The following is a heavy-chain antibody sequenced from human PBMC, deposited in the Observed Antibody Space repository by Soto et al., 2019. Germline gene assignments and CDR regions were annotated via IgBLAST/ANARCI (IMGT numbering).Heavy chain of an antibody. CDR3: ARHPQYSSSYLFDY. CDR1: VFTFSSYS. J-gene: IGHJ4*02. CDR2: ISSSSSYI. Sequence: EVQLVESGGGLVKPGGSLRLSCAASVFTFSSYSMNWVRHAPGKGLEWVSSISSSSSYIYYADSVKGRFTISRDNAKNSLYLQMNSLRAEDTALYYWARHPQYSSSYLFDYWGQGTLVTVSS. V-gene: IGHV3-21*01. D-gene: IGHD6-6*01.